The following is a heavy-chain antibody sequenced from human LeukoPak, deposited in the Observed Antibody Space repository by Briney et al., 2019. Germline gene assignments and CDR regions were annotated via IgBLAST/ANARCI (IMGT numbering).Heavy chain of an antibody. D-gene: IGHD3-22*01. CDR2: ISGSGGST. CDR1: GFTFSNYG. CDR3: AKGKAYYYDSSGHRYFDY. J-gene: IGHJ4*02. V-gene: IGHV3-23*01. Sequence: GGTLRPSCEAAGFTFSNYGMSWVRQAPGKGLEWVSAISGSGGSTYYADSVKGRFTISRDNSKNTLYLQMNSLRAEDTAVYYCAKGKAYYYDSSGHRYFDYWGQGTLVTVSS.